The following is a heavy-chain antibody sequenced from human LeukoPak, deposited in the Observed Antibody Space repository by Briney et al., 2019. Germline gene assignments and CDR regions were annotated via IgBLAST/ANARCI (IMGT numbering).Heavy chain of an antibody. J-gene: IGHJ5*02. V-gene: IGHV3-49*04. CDR3: TGWAAAKDWFDP. CDR1: GFTFSSYW. Sequence: GGSLRLSCAASGFTFSSYWMHWVRQAPGKGLEWVGFIRSKAYGGTTEYAASVKGRFTISRDDSKSIAYLQMNSLKTEDTAVYYCTGWAAAKDWFDPWGQGTLVTVSS. D-gene: IGHD6-13*01. CDR2: IRSKAYGGTT.